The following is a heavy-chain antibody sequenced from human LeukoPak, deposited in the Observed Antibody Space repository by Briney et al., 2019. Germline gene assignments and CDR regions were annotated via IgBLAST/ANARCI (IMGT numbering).Heavy chain of an antibody. CDR1: GYTFTSYY. CDR2: INPSGGST. J-gene: IGHJ5*02. Sequence: RASVKVSCKASGYTFTSYYMHWVRQAPGQGLEWMGIINPSGGSTSYAQKFQGRVTMTRDTSTSAVYMELSSLRSEDTAVYYCARDGSGSYYNNWFDPWGQGTLVTVSS. V-gene: IGHV1-46*03. CDR3: ARDGSGSYYNNWFDP. D-gene: IGHD3-10*01.